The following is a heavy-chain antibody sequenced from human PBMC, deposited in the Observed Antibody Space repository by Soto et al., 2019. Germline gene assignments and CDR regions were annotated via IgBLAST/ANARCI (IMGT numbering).Heavy chain of an antibody. D-gene: IGHD1-26*01. CDR2: FDPEDGET. CDR1: GHTFTSYG. CDR3: ATQVGAPYFDY. Sequence: ASVTVSCKASGHTFTSYGISWVRQAPGQGLEWMGGFDPEDGETIYAQKFQGRVTMTEDTSTDTAYMELSSLRSEDTAVYYCATQVGAPYFDYWGQGTLVTVSS. J-gene: IGHJ4*02. V-gene: IGHV1-24*01.